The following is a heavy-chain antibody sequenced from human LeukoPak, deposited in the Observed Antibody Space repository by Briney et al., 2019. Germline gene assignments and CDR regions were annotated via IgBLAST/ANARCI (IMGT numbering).Heavy chain of an antibody. CDR1: GGSISSYY. V-gene: IGHV4-4*07. CDR2: IYTSGST. Sequence: PSETLSLTCTVSGGSISSYYWSWIRQPAGKGLEWVGRIYTSGSTNYNPSLKSRVTMSVDTSKSQFSLKLSSVTAADTAVYYCTREPCSSTSCAEAAWGQGTLVTVSS. CDR3: TREPCSSTSCAEAA. D-gene: IGHD2-2*01. J-gene: IGHJ5*02.